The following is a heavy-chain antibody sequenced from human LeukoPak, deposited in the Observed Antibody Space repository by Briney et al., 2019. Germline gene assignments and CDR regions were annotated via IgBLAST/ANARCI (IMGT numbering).Heavy chain of an antibody. D-gene: IGHD6-25*01. J-gene: IGHJ6*03. CDR3: ARDGAAAAPLYMDV. CDR1: SGSISTSNYY. Sequence: PSETLSLTCTVSSGSISTSNYYWGWVRQPRGKALEWIGNIFYSGSTYYSPSLKSRVTISVDTSKNQFSLKLSSVTAADTAVYYCARDGAAAAPLYMDVWGKGITVTVSS. V-gene: IGHV4-39*07. CDR2: IFYSGST.